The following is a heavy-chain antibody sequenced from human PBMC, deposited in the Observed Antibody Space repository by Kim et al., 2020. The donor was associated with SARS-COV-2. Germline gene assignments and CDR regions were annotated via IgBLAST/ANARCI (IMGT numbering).Heavy chain of an antibody. CDR3: AGEWGVVRGVIIRGGFDY. Sequence: KGRFTISRDNAKTSLYLQMNSLRAEDTAVYYWAGEWGVVRGVIIRGGFDYWGQGTLVTVSS. V-gene: IGHV3-11*05. J-gene: IGHJ4*02. D-gene: IGHD3-10*01.